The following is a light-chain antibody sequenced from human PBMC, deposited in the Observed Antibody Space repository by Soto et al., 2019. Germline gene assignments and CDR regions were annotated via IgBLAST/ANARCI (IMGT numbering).Light chain of an antibody. V-gene: IGKV3-15*01. J-gene: IGKJ4*02. CDR2: GAS. Sequence: DIEMTQSPSTLSVSPGERATLSCRASQRFXSNFAWYQQKPGQAPRLLXYGASTRDSGIPARLTGSGSGTEFSLTISSLQSEDFAVYYCQQYNNWPLTFGGGTKVDIK. CDR3: QQYNNWPLT. CDR1: QRFXSN.